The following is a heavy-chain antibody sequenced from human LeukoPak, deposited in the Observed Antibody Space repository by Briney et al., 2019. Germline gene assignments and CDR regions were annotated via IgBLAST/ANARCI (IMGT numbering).Heavy chain of an antibody. V-gene: IGHV3-11*01. Sequence: GGSLRLSCAASGFTFSDYYMSWIRQAPGKGLEWVSYISSSGSTIYYADSVKVRFTISRDNAKNSLYLQMNSLRAEDTAVYYCARDCGGDCYLADSDAFDIWGQGTMVTVSS. CDR2: ISSSGSTI. D-gene: IGHD2-21*02. CDR3: ARDCGGDCYLADSDAFDI. J-gene: IGHJ3*02. CDR1: GFTFSDYY.